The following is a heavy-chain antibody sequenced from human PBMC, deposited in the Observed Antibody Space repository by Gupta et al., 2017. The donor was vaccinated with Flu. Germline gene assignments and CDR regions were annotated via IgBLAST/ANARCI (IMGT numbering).Heavy chain of an antibody. Sequence: WVRQPPGKGLEWVAGISWNSGTIAYADSVKGRFAMSRDGAKESLYLEMNSLTRDDTALYYCVREIGSGSDGPRASQYGMDVWGQVTMVTVS. D-gene: IGHD3-10*01. J-gene: IGHJ6*02. V-gene: IGHV3-9*01. CDR2: ISWNSGTI. CDR3: VREIGSGSDGPRASQYGMDV.